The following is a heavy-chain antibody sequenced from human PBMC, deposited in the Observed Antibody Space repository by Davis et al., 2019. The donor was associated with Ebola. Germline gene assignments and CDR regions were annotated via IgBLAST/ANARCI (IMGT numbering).Heavy chain of an antibody. J-gene: IGHJ4*02. CDR2: INHSGST. D-gene: IGHD6-6*01. Sequence: PSETLSLTCTVYGGSLSGYYWSWIRQSPGKGLEWIGEINHSGSTNYNPSLMSRVTISLDTSKNQFSLKLSSVTAADTAVYYCARDPKCSSRFDYWGQGTLVTVSS. CDR3: ARDPKCSSRFDY. V-gene: IGHV4-34*01. CDR1: GGSLSGYY.